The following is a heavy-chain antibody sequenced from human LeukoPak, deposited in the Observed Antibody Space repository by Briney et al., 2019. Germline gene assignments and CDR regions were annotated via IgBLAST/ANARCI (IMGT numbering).Heavy chain of an antibody. CDR3: ARMTYYYGSGSYYRAFDI. CDR1: GGSISSYY. V-gene: IGHV4-59*12. Sequence: SETLSLTCTVSGGSISSYYWSWIRQPPGKGLEWIGYIYYSGSTNYNPSLKSRVTISVDTSKNQFSLKLSSVTAADTAVYYCARMTYYYGSGSYYRAFDIWGQGTMVTVSS. CDR2: IYYSGST. D-gene: IGHD3-10*01. J-gene: IGHJ3*02.